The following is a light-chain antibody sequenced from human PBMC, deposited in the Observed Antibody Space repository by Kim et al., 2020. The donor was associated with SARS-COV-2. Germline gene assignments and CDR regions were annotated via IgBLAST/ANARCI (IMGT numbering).Light chain of an antibody. J-gene: IGKJ1*01. CDR1: QSVSSY. V-gene: IGKV3-11*01. CDR3: QQRINWPRT. Sequence: EIVLTQSTATLSLSPGERATLSCRASQSVSSYLVWYQQKPGQAPRLLIYDASNRATGIPARFSGSGSGTDFTLTISSLEPEDFAVYYCQQRINWPRTFGQGTKVDIK. CDR2: DAS.